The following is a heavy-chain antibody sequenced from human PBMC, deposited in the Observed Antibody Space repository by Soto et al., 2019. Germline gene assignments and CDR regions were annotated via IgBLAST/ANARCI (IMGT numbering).Heavy chain of an antibody. CDR1: GFTFSNAW. D-gene: IGHD6-6*01. CDR2: IKSKTDGGTT. J-gene: IGHJ4*02. CDR3: TTGGAARPGGDY. Sequence: GGSLRLSCAASGFTFSNAWMSWVRQAPGKGLEWVGRIKSKTDGGTTDYAAPVKGRFTISRDDSKNTLYLQMNILKTEDTAVYYCTTGGAARPGGDYWGQGTLVTVSS. V-gene: IGHV3-15*01.